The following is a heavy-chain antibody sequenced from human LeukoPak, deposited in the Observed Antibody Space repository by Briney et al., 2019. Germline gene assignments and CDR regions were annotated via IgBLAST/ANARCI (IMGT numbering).Heavy chain of an antibody. J-gene: IGHJ5*02. CDR2: IKQDGSEK. D-gene: IGHD3-10*01. Sequence: GGSLRLSCAASGFTFSSYWMSWVRQAPGKGLEWVANIKQDGSEKYYVDSVKGRFTISRDNAKNSLYLQMNSLRAEDTAVYYCARGTSGVSEWFGEFGVWWCDPWGQGTLVTVSS. CDR3: ARGTSGVSEWFGEFGVWWCDP. CDR1: GFTFSSYW. V-gene: IGHV3-7*01.